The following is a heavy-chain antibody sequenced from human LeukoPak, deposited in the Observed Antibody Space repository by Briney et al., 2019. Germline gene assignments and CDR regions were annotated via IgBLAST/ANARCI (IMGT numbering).Heavy chain of an antibody. CDR1: GFTFSSYA. J-gene: IGHJ4*02. D-gene: IGHD1-7*01. CDR2: ISYDGSDK. V-gene: IGHV3-30*04. Sequence: PGRSLRLSRAASGFTFSSYAMHWVRQAPGKGLEWVAIISYDGSDKYYADSVKGRFTISRDNSKNTLYLQMNSLRAEDTAVYYCAKVLVVFNWNYAYYFDSWGQGTLVTVSS. CDR3: AKVLVVFNWNYAYYFDS.